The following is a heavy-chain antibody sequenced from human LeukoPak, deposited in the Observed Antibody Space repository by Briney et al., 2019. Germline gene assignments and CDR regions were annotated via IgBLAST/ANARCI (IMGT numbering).Heavy chain of an antibody. V-gene: IGHV4-59*01. Sequence: SETLSLTCTVSGGSIGSYYWSWIRQPPGKGLEWIGYIYYSGSTNYNPSLKSRVTISVDTSKNQFSLKLSSVTAADTAVYYCARESMGLLVDYWGQGTLVTVSS. D-gene: IGHD3-10*01. CDR1: GGSIGSYY. CDR3: ARESMGLLVDY. J-gene: IGHJ4*02. CDR2: IYYSGST.